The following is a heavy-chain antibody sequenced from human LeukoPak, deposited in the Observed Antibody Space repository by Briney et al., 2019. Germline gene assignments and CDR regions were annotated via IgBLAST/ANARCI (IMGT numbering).Heavy chain of an antibody. V-gene: IGHV1-69*05. J-gene: IGHJ4*02. CDR3: ARDKGDGYFDY. Sequence: GASVKVSCKASGGTFSSYAISWVRQAPGQGLEWMGGIILIFGTANYAQKFQGRVTITTDESTSTAYMELSSLRSEDTAVYYCARDKGDGYFDYWGQGTLVTVSS. D-gene: IGHD1-26*01. CDR1: GGTFSSYA. CDR2: IILIFGTA.